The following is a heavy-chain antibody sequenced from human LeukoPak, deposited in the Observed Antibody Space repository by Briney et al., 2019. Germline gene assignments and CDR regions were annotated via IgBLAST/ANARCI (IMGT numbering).Heavy chain of an antibody. V-gene: IGHV1-2*02. CDR3: ARAPRLPRNWFDP. CDR1: GYPFTDYY. J-gene: IGHJ5*02. Sequence: ASVKVSCKASGYPFTDYYMHWVRQAPGQGLEWMGWINPNSGGTNYAQKFQGRVTMTRDTSISTAYMELSRLRSDNTAVYYCARAPRLPRNWFDPWGQGTLVTVSS. CDR2: INPNSGGT.